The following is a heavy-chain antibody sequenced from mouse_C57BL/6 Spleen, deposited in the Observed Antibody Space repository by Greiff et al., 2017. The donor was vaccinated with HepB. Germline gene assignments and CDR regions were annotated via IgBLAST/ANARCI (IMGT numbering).Heavy chain of an antibody. V-gene: IGHV1-81*01. CDR3: ARYYGSSSFAY. J-gene: IGHJ3*01. CDR2: IYPRSSNT. Sequence: QVQLKQSGAELARPGASVKLSCTASGYTFTSYGISWVKQRTGQGLEWIGEIYPRSSNTYYNEKFKGKATLTADKSSSSAYMELRSLTSEDSAVYFCARYYGSSSFAYWGKGTLVTVSA. D-gene: IGHD1-1*01. CDR1: GYTFTSYG.